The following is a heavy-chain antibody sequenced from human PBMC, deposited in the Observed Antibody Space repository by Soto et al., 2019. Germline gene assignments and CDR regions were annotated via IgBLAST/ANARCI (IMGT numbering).Heavy chain of an antibody. J-gene: IGHJ4*02. D-gene: IGHD6-19*01. CDR3: ARAVLGLVHF. V-gene: IGHV4-30-2*01. CDR1: GGSISSDDYS. CDR2: IYHSVTIYHSGTT. Sequence: QLQLQESGSGLVKPSQTLSLTCAVSGGSISSDDYSWSWIRQPPGKGLEWIGYIYHSVTIYHSGTTYYNPSLKSRVTMSIDRSKNQFSLKLSSVTAADTAVYYCARAVLGLVHFWGQGTLVTVSS.